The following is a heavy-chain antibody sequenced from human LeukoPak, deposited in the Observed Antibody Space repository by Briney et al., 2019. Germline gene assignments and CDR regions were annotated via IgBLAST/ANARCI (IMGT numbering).Heavy chain of an antibody. CDR3: ARSDVLTAYAMAL. CDR2: MYYSGAT. CDR1: GGSIISYY. J-gene: IGHJ4*02. V-gene: IGHV4-59*08. D-gene: IGHD3-9*01. Sequence: SETLFPTCTVSGGSIISYYWSWIRQPPGKGLEWIGYMYYSGATNYNPSLKSRVTISVDTSMTHFSLQLSSVTVADTAVYYCARSDVLTAYAMALWEQGTLVIVSS.